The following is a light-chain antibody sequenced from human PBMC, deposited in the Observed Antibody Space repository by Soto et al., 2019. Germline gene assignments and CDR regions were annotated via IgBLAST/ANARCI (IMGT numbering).Light chain of an antibody. V-gene: IGLV2-14*01. Sequence: QSALTQPASVSGSPGQSITISCTRTSSDVGGYNYVSWYQQHPGKGPKLMIYEVSNRPSGVSNRFSGSKSGNTASLTISGLQAEDEADYYCSSYTTSSTPVVFGGGTKLTVL. CDR2: EVS. CDR3: SSYTTSSTPVV. J-gene: IGLJ2*01. CDR1: SSDVGGYNY.